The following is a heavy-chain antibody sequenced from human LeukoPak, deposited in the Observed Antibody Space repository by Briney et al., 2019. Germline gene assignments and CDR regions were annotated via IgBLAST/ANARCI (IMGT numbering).Heavy chain of an antibody. Sequence: LSLTCTVSGYSISSGYYWGWVRQPPEKGLEWVSNIGTSSTTIYYADSVKGRFTISRDNAKNSPYLQMNSLRAEDTAVYYCARVGAAGTWSYYFDYWGQGTLVTVST. CDR3: ARVGAAGTWSYYFDY. D-gene: IGHD6-13*01. J-gene: IGHJ4*02. CDR1: GYSISSGYY. V-gene: IGHV3-11*04. CDR2: IGTSSTTI.